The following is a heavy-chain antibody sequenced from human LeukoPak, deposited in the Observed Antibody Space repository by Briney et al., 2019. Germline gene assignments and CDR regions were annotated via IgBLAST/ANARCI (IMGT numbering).Heavy chain of an antibody. CDR3: ARAGGSSWYAPADY. V-gene: IGHV4-4*02. D-gene: IGHD6-13*01. CDR2: IYHSGTT. Sequence: TSETLSLTCAVAGGSISSSNWWNWVRQPPGKGLEWIGEIYHSGTTNYNPSLKSRVTISVDKSKNQLSLKLISVTAADTAVYYCARAGGSSWYAPADYWGQGTLVTVSS. J-gene: IGHJ4*02. CDR1: GGSISSSNW.